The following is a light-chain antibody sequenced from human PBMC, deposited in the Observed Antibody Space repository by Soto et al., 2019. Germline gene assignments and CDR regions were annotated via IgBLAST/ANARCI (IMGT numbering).Light chain of an antibody. J-gene: IGLJ3*02. CDR3: SSYTSSGTRV. V-gene: IGLV2-14*01. CDR2: DVS. Sequence: QSALTQPASVSGSPGQSITISCTGTSSDVGGYNYVSWYQQHPGKAPKLIIYDVSNRPSGVSNRFSGSKSGNTASLTISGLQAEDEADYYCSSYTSSGTRVFGGGTQLTVL. CDR1: SSDVGGYNY.